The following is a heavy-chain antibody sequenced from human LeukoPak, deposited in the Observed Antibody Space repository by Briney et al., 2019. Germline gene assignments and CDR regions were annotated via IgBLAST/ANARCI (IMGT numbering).Heavy chain of an antibody. D-gene: IGHD6-19*01. J-gene: IGHJ4*02. CDR1: GFTFSSYA. CDR2: ISGSGGST. CDR3: AKDSIAVAGTVGGGVDY. Sequence: PGGSLRLSCAASGFTFSSYAMSWVRQAPGKGLEWVSAISGSGGSTYYADSVKGRFTISRDNSKNTLYLQMNSLRAEDTAVYYCAKDSIAVAGTVGGGVDYWGQGTLVTVSS. V-gene: IGHV3-23*01.